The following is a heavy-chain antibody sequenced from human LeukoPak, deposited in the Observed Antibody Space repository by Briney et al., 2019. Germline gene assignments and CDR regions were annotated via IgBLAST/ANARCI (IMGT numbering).Heavy chain of an antibody. V-gene: IGHV3-9*01. D-gene: IGHD1-26*01. J-gene: IGHJ4*02. CDR1: GFTFDDYA. CDR3: AKDIGAGAYFDY. CDR2: ISWNSGSI. Sequence: PGGSLRLSCAASGFTFDDYAMHWVRQAPGKGLEWVSGISWNSGSIGYADSVKGRFTISRDNAKNSLYLQMNSLRAEDTALYYCAKDIGAGAYFDYWGQGTLDTVSS.